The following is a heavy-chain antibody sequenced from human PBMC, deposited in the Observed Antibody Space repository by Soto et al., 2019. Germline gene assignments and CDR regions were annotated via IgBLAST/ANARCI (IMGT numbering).Heavy chain of an antibody. Sequence: GSGPTLVNPTETLTLTCSVSGFSLSNPRMGVSWIRQAPGRALEWLAHIFSNDEKSYSTSLKSRLTISKDNSKSQVLLTLTNVDPVDTATYYCARSRVVAPGEFDPWGQGILVTVSS. CDR3: ARSRVVAPGEFDP. J-gene: IGHJ5*02. CDR2: IFSNDEK. D-gene: IGHD2-15*01. CDR1: GFSLSNPRMG. V-gene: IGHV2-26*01.